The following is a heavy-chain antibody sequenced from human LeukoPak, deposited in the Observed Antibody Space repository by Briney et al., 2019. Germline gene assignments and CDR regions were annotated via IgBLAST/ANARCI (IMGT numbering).Heavy chain of an antibody. V-gene: IGHV4-38-2*02. J-gene: IGHJ5*02. CDR2: IYHSGRA. D-gene: IGHD4-17*01. CDR3: ARAGDYGDYVGWFDP. CDR1: GYFISSGYY. Sequence: PSETLSLTCSVSGYFISSGYYWGWIRQPPGKGLEWIGSIYHSGRAYYNPSLKSRVAISVDTSKNQFFLKLSPMTVADTAVYYCARAGDYGDYVGWFDPWGQGTLVTVSS.